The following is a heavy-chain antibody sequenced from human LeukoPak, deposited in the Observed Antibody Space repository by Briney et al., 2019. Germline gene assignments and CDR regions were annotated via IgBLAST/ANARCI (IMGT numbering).Heavy chain of an antibody. CDR3: AKERATETRRLDY. J-gene: IGHJ4*02. CDR2: ISYGGSNK. CDR1: GFTFSRYG. V-gene: IGHV3-30*18. Sequence: GGSLRLSCAASGFTFSRYGMHWVRQAPGKGLEWVAVISYGGSNKNYADSVKGRFAISRDNSKNTLYLQMNSLRPEDAAVYYCAKERATETRRLDYWGQGTLVTVSS.